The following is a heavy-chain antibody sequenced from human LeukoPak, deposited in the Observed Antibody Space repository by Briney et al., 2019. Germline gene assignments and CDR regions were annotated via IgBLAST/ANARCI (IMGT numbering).Heavy chain of an antibody. J-gene: IGHJ3*01. CDR1: GGSFSSHY. Sequence: PSETLSLTCTVPGGSFSSHYWSWIRQPPGKGLEWIGYISYIGSTNYNPSLKSRVTISVDTSKKQFSLKLSSVTAADTAVYYCARDPTTVTKGLDVWGQGTMVTVSS. CDR3: ARDPTTVTKGLDV. D-gene: IGHD4-17*01. CDR2: ISYIGST. V-gene: IGHV4-59*11.